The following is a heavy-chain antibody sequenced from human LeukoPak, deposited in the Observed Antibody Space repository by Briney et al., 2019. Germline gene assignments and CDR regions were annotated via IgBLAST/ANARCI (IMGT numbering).Heavy chain of an antibody. CDR1: GFTFSSYW. D-gene: IGHD2-2*01. V-gene: IGHV3-7*03. Sequence: GGSLRLSCAASGFTFSSYWMSWVRQAPGKGLEWVANIKQDGSEKYYVDSVKGRFTISRDSAKNSLYLRMNSLRAEDTAVYYCATEIGYCSSTSCYAGDYFDYWGQGTLVTVSS. CDR2: IKQDGSEK. J-gene: IGHJ4*02. CDR3: ATEIGYCSSTSCYAGDYFDY.